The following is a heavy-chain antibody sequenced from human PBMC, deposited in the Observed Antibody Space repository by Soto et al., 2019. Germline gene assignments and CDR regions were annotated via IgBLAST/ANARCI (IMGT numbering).Heavy chain of an antibody. J-gene: IGHJ4*02. CDR1: GGSFSGYY. CDR3: ARRACGGWARESTPYFDY. CDR2: INHSGST. V-gene: IGHV4-34*01. Sequence: KPSETLSLTCAVYGGSFSGYYWSWIRQPPGKGLEWIGEINHSGSTNYNPSLKSRVTISVDTSKNQFSLKLSSVTAADTAVYYCARRACGGWARESTPYFDYWGQGTLVTVSS. D-gene: IGHD3-10*01.